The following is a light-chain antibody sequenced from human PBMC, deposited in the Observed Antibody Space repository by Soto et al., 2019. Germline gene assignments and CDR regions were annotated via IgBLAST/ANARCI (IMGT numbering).Light chain of an antibody. CDR3: CAYAGSGTVV. CDR2: EAT. CDR1: SNDVGRYNL. V-gene: IGLV2-23*01. J-gene: IGLJ3*02. Sequence: QSVLTQPASVSGSPEQSITISCTGTSNDVGRYNLVSWYQQHPGKAPKVMIYEATKRPSGVSNRFSGSKSGNTASLTISGLQAEDVADYYCCAYAGSGTVVFGGGTKVTVL.